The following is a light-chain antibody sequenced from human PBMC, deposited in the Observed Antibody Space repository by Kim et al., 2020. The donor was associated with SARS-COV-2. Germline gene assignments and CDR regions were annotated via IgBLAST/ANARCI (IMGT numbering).Light chain of an antibody. V-gene: IGLV1-47*01. CDR1: TSNIGRYS. CDR3: AAWDENLNGYV. Sequence: GQSVPISCSGGTSNIGRYSVSWYQHVPGTAPKLLIYRNVQRPSGVLDRFSGSKSGTSASLAISGLRSEDEAEYFCAAWDENLNGYVFGSGTKVTVL. J-gene: IGLJ1*01. CDR2: RNV.